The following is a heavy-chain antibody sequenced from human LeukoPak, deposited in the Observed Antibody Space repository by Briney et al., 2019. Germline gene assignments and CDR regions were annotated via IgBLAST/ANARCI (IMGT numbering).Heavy chain of an antibody. CDR2: ISSGSSHI. CDR1: GFTFSNTW. Sequence: GGSLRLSCAASGFTFSNTWMNWVRQAPGKGLEWVSSISSGSSHIFYADSVKGRFTISRENARNSLYLQMNSLRAEDTAVYYCARGGTGATRDDTFDIWGQGTMVTVSS. J-gene: IGHJ3*02. CDR3: ARGGTGATRDDTFDI. V-gene: IGHV3-21*01. D-gene: IGHD1-7*01.